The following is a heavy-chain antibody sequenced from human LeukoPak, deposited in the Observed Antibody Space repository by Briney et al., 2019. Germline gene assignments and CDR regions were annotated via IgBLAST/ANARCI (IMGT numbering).Heavy chain of an antibody. Sequence: GGSLRLSCAASGFTFSSYGMHWVRQAPGKGLGWVAFLRYDGSNKYYADSVKGRFTISRDNSKNTLYLQMNSLRAEDTAVYYCAKQHCSSTSCYYNYYYYMDVWGKGTTVTVSS. D-gene: IGHD2-2*01. CDR1: GFTFSSYG. J-gene: IGHJ6*03. CDR2: LRYDGSNK. V-gene: IGHV3-30*02. CDR3: AKQHCSSTSCYYNYYYYMDV.